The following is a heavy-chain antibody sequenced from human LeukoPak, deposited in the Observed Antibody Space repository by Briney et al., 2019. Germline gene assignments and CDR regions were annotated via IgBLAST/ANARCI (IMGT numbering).Heavy chain of an antibody. CDR3: ARVTGYMIEDYFDY. Sequence: ASVKVSCKASGCTFTSYGISWVRQAPGQGLEWMGWISAYNGNTNYAQKLQGRVTMTTDTSTSTAYMELRSLRSDDTAVYYCARVTGYMIEDYFDYWGQGTLVTVSS. V-gene: IGHV1-18*01. CDR2: ISAYNGNT. D-gene: IGHD3-22*01. J-gene: IGHJ4*02. CDR1: GCTFTSYG.